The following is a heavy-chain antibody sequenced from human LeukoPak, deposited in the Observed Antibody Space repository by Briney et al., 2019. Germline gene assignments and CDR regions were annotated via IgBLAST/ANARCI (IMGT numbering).Heavy chain of an antibody. V-gene: IGHV2-5*01. Sequence: ESGPTLVKPTQTLTLTCTFSGFSLSTRGVGVGWIRQPPGKALEWLALIYWNDDKRYSPPLKSRLTITKDTSKNQVVLTMTNMDPVDTATYYCAHTIDLVQLWLVFDYWGQGTLVTVSS. D-gene: IGHD5-18*01. CDR1: GFSLSTRGVG. J-gene: IGHJ4*02. CDR3: AHTIDLVQLWLVFDY. CDR2: IYWNDDK.